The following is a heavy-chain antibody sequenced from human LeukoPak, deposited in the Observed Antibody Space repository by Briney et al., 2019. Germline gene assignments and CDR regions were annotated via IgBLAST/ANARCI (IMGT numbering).Heavy chain of an antibody. CDR2: INRDGSST. V-gene: IGHV3-74*01. D-gene: IGHD3-10*01. CDR3: ARHLNYYLDY. Sequence: GGSLRLSCAASGFTFSSYGMHWVRQAPGKGLVWVSRINRDGSSTSYADSVKGRFTISRDNAKNTLYLQMNSLRAEDTAVYYCARHLNYYLDYWGQGTLVTVSS. CDR1: GFTFSSYG. J-gene: IGHJ4*02.